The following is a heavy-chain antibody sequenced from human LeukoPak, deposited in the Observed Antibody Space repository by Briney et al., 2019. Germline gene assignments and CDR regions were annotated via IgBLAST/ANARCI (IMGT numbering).Heavy chain of an antibody. CDR3: GKEVERHFDLRY. CDR2: FSGGGDS. Sequence: GGSLSLSCAASGLTSGIYAMSWVRQAPGKGLEWVSAFSGGGDSFYADSVRGRFSNSADRSRNIPYLQMNSLRVEDTAVYYCGKEVERHFDLRYWGQGTPVTVSS. CDR1: GLTSGIYA. V-gene: IGHV3-23*01. J-gene: IGHJ4*02. D-gene: IGHD2-15*01.